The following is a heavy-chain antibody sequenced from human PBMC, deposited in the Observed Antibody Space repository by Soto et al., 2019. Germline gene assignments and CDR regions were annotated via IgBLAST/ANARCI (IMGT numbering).Heavy chain of an antibody. CDR3: ARDLEYSSWADQHGMDV. V-gene: IGHV3-30-3*01. J-gene: IGHJ6*02. CDR1: GFTFSSYA. D-gene: IGHD6-6*01. CDR2: ISYDGSNK. Sequence: GGSLRLSCAASGFTFSSYAMHWVRQAPGKGLEWVAVISYDGSNKYYADSVKGRFTISRDNSKNTLYLQMNSLRAEDTAVYYCARDLEYSSWADQHGMDVWGQGTTVTVS.